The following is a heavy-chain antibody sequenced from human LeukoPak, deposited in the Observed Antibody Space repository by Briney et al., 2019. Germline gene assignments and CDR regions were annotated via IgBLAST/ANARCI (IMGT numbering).Heavy chain of an antibody. D-gene: IGHD3-10*01. V-gene: IGHV5-51*01. J-gene: IGHJ4*02. Sequence: GESLQISCEGSGYSFTSYWIAGVRQLPGKGLEWMGIIYPGDSDTRYSPSLQGQVTISADKSISTAYLQWSSLRASDTAMYYCARQRGPYYDSAFDYWGQGTLVTVSS. CDR3: ARQRGPYYDSAFDY. CDR2: IYPGDSDT. CDR1: GYSFTSYW.